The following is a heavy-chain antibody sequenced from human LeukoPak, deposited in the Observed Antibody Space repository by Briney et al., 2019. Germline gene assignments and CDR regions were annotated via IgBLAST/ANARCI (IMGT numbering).Heavy chain of an antibody. D-gene: IGHD3/OR15-3a*01. CDR3: ARGVYRTGGCWFDP. CDR1: GGSISSGGYY. CDR2: IYYSGST. J-gene: IGHJ5*01. Sequence: SETLSLTCTVSGGSISSGGYYWSWIRQHPGKGLEWIGYIYYSGSTYYNPSLKSRVTISVDTSKNQFSLKLSSVTAADTAVYYCARGVYRTGGCWFDPWGQGTTVTVSS. V-gene: IGHV4-31*03.